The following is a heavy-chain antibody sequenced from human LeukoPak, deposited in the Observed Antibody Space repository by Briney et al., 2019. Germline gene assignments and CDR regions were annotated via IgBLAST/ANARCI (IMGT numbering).Heavy chain of an antibody. Sequence: SGTLSLTCAASGGSISSNKWWSWLRQAPGKGLEWLGEVVHSGSTNYNPSLESRVTMTLDTSKNQFSLKLSSVTAADTAVYYCARDENGYVWGSFRAWGQGTLVTVSS. D-gene: IGHD3-16*02. J-gene: IGHJ5*02. CDR1: GGSISSNKW. V-gene: IGHV4-4*02. CDR2: VVHSGST. CDR3: ARDENGYVWGSFRA.